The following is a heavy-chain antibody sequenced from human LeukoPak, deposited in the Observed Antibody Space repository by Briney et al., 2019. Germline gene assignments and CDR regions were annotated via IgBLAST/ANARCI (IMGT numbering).Heavy chain of an antibody. J-gene: IGHJ4*02. Sequence: SETLSLTCTSSGGSIRRSRYYWGCIRQPPGKGLERIATIYYNGRTFYNPSLMGRVTISLDSSKNQFSLRLNSVAAADTAIYYYACRVNIILLPSPLPDSWGQGTLVTVSS. CDR3: ACRVNIILLPSPLPDS. V-gene: IGHV4-39*01. CDR2: IYYNGRT. D-gene: IGHD2-2*01. CDR1: GGSIRRSRYY.